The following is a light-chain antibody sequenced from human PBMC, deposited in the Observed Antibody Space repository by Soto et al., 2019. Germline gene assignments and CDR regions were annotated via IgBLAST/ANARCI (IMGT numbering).Light chain of an antibody. Sequence: EIVLTQSPGTLSLSPGERATLSCRASQSVSSSYLAWYQQKPGQAPMLLIYGASSMASGIPDRFSGSGSGTYFTLTISRLELEDFAVYYCQQYGSSPPTYTFGQGTKLEIK. J-gene: IGKJ2*01. V-gene: IGKV3-20*01. CDR1: QSVSSSY. CDR2: GAS. CDR3: QQYGSSPPTYT.